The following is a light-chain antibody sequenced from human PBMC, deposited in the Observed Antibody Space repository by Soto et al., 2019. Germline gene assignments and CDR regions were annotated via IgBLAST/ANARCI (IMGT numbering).Light chain of an antibody. CDR2: RNN. CDR3: SSYTQFSTVV. V-gene: IGLV1-40*01. J-gene: IGLJ3*02. CDR1: RSNIGAGYA. Sequence: QSVLTQPPSVSGAPGQRVIISCTGSRSNIGAGYAVHWYRRLPGTAPKLLISRNNNRPSGVPDRFSGSKSGTSASLAIAGLQAEDEADYYCSSYTQFSTVVFGGGTKLTVL.